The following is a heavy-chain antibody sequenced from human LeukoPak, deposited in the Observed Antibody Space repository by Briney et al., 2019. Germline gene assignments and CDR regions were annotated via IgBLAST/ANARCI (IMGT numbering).Heavy chain of an antibody. V-gene: IGHV3-23*01. CDR2: ISGSGSST. D-gene: IGHD3-10*01. Sequence: GGSLRLSCSASGFTFRSYAMNWVRQAPGKGLEWVSVISGSGSSTDYADSVKGRFTISRDNSKNTLYLQMSSLRAEDTAVYYCAKDSGYYGSGSYHSDYWGQGTLVAVSS. J-gene: IGHJ4*02. CDR3: AKDSGYYGSGSYHSDY. CDR1: GFTFRSYA.